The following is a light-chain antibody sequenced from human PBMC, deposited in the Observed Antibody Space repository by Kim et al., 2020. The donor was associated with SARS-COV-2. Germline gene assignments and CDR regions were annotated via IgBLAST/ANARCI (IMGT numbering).Light chain of an antibody. V-gene: IGKV4-1*01. CDR3: QQYYSTPPT. CDR2: WAS. J-gene: IGKJ5*01. CDR1: QSVLYSANNKSY. Sequence: ATINCKSSQSVLYSANNKSYLAWYQQKPGQPPKLLIYWASTRESGVPDRFSGSGSGTDFTLTISSLQAEDVAVYYCQQYYSTPPTFGQGTRLEIK.